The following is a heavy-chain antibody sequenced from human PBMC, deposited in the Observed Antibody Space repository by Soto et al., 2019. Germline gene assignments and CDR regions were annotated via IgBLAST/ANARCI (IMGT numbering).Heavy chain of an antibody. CDR2: IYYSGST. CDR3: ARGFGYSYGSFDY. V-gene: IGHV4-59*01. CDR1: GGSISSYY. Sequence: SETLSLTCTVSGGSISSYYWSWIRQPPGKGLEWIGYIYYSGSTNYNPSLKSRVTISVDTSKNQFPLKLSSVTAADTAVYYCARGFGYSYGSFDYWGQGTLVTVSS. D-gene: IGHD5-18*01. J-gene: IGHJ4*02.